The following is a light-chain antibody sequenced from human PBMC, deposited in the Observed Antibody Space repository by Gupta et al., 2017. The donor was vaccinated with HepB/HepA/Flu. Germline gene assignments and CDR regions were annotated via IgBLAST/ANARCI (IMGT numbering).Light chain of an antibody. CDR3: QQDYSYPLT. CDR2: AAS. V-gene: IGKV1-8*01. CDR1: QGISSY. J-gene: IGKJ1*01. Sequence: AIRITKSPSSFSASTGDRVTITCRASQGISSYLSWYQQKPGKAPKLLIYAASTLQSGVPSRFSGSGSGTDFTLTISSLQSEDFATYYCQQDYSYPLTFGQGTKVEIK.